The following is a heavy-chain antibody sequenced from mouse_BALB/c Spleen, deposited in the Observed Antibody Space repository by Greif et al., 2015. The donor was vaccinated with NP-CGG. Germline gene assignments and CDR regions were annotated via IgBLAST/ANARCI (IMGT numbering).Heavy chain of an antibody. D-gene: IGHD1-2*01. J-gene: IGHJ4*01. CDR1: GFSLTSNG. CDR3: ARKGHYYGYDAMGY. CDR2: IWSGGST. Sequence: VQLQESGPGLVQPSQSLSITCTISGFSLTSNGVHWVRQSPGKGLEWLVVIWSGGSTDYNAAFISRLSISKDNSKSQVFFKMNSLQANDTAIYYCARKGHYYGYDAMGYWGQGTSVTVSS. V-gene: IGHV2-2*02.